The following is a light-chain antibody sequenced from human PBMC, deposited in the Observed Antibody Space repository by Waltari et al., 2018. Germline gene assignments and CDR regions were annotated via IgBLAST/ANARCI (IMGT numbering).Light chain of an antibody. J-gene: IGKJ4*01. CDR2: DAS. CDR1: QDILNY. Sequence: DIQMTQSPSSLSASVGDRVTITCQASQDILNYLNWYQQKSGKAPDILLSDASNLKTGVPSRFGGSGSETYFTLTISGLEPEDIATYYCQLQGTFGGETKVEIK. CDR3: QLQGT. V-gene: IGKV1-33*01.